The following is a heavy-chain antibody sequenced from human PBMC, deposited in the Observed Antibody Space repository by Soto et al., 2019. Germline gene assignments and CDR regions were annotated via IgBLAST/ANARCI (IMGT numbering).Heavy chain of an antibody. D-gene: IGHD4-4*01. CDR1: GFTFSSYG. V-gene: IGHV3-33*01. Sequence: GGSLRLSCAASGFTFSSYGMHWVRQAPGKGLEWVAVIWYDGSNKYYADSVKGRFTISRDNSKNTLYLQMNSLRAEDTAVYYCARDRTVTTVTRTTNWFDPWGQGTLVTVSS. J-gene: IGHJ5*02. CDR2: IWYDGSNK. CDR3: ARDRTVTTVTRTTNWFDP.